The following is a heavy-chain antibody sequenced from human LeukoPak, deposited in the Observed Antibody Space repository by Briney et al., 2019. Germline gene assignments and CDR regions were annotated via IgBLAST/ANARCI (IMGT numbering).Heavy chain of an antibody. Sequence: GGSLRLSCAASGFTFSRSWMHWVRQAPGKGLVWVSRINDDGRTTNYADSVKGRFTISRDNAKNTLYLQMNSLRAEDTDVYYCARGPAANSGNYYVGDYWGQGTLVTVSS. CDR1: GFTFSRSW. V-gene: IGHV3-74*01. J-gene: IGHJ4*02. D-gene: IGHD1-26*01. CDR2: INDDGRTT. CDR3: ARGPAANSGNYYVGDY.